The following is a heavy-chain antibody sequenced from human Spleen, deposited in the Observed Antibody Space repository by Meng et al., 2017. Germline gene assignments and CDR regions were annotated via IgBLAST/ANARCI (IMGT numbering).Heavy chain of an antibody. D-gene: IGHD2-21*01. CDR3: ARDENISLGKLFGDY. CDR1: GYSFTAYY. J-gene: IGHJ4*02. CDR2: INPETGDT. Sequence: QVALGQPGAELKKPGAQVKVSCKPSGYSFTAYYIHWVRQAPGQGLEWMGHINPETGDTLYAQKFQGRVSMTGDTSISTAYVELSGLRSDDTAVYYCARDENISLGKLFGDYWGQGTLVTVSS. V-gene: IGHV1-2*06.